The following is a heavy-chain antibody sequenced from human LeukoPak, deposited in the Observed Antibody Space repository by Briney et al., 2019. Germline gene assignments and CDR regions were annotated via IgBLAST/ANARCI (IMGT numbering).Heavy chain of an antibody. CDR3: ARDWGFGDSEDWFDP. CDR2: VHHTGST. CDR1: GYSISRGHY. D-gene: IGHD3-10*01. Sequence: SSETLSLTCNVSGYSISRGHYWGWIRQPPGKGLEWIGGVHHTGSTYYNPSLRSRVSISVDKSTNHISLEVTSVTAADTAVYYCARDWGFGDSEDWFDPWGQGTLVTVSS. J-gene: IGHJ5*02. V-gene: IGHV4-38-2*02.